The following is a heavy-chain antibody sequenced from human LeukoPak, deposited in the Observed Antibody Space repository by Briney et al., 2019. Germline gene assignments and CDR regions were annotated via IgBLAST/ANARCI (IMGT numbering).Heavy chain of an antibody. D-gene: IGHD2-2*01. V-gene: IGHV3-20*04. CDR3: ARVGCSSTSCPYYYYYYYMDV. CDR1: GFTFDDYG. J-gene: IGHJ6*03. Sequence: PGGSLRLSCAASGFTFDDYGMSWVRQAPGKGLEWVSGINWNGGSTGYADSVKGRFTISRDNAKNSLYLQMNSLRAEDTALYYCARVGCSSTSCPYYYYYYYMDVWGKGTTVTVSS. CDR2: INWNGGST.